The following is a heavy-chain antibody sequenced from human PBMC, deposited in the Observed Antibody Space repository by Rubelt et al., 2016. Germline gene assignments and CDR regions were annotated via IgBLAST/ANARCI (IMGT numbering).Heavy chain of an antibody. CDR2: GYHSGST. D-gene: IGHD2-21*02. CDR1: GYSISSGYY. J-gene: IGHJ4*02. V-gene: IGHV4-38-2*02. Sequence: QVQLQESGPGLVKPSETLSLTCTVSGYSISSGYYWGWIRQPPEKGLEWIGSGYHSGSTYYNPSLKSRVTISVDTSKNQFSLRLYSVTAADTAVYYCARLPFHWGQGTLVTVSS. CDR3: ARLPFH.